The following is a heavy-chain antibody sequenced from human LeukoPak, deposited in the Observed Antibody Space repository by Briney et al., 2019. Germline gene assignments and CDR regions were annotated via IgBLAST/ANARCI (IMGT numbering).Heavy chain of an antibody. CDR1: GGSISSGDYY. J-gene: IGHJ4*02. CDR2: IYYSGST. CDR3: GRETTYFGGGY. V-gene: IGHV4-30-4*01. D-gene: IGHD4-17*01. Sequence: PSETLSLTCTVSGGSISSGDYYWSWIRQPPGKGLEWIGYIYYSGSTYYNPSLKSRGIISVDTSKTQFSLKLSSVTAADTAVYYCGRETTYFGGGYWGQGTLVTVSS.